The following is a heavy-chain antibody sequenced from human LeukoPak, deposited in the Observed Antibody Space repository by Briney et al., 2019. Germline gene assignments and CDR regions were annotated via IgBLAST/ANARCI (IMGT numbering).Heavy chain of an antibody. D-gene: IGHD1-1*01. CDR2: ISSSSSYI. J-gene: IGHJ5*02. Sequence: GGSLRLSCAASGFTFSSYSMNWVRQAPGKGLEWVSSISSSSSYIYYADSVKGRFTISRDNAKNSLYLQMNSLRAEDTAVYYCARGYLHEDYNWFDPWGQGTLVTVSS. CDR3: ARGYLHEDYNWFDP. CDR1: GFTFSSYS. V-gene: IGHV3-21*01.